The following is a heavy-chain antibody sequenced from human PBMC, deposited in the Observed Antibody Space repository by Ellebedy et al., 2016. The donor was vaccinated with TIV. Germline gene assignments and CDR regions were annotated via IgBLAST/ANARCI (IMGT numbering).Heavy chain of an antibody. CDR3: AHTSGWTIDY. V-gene: IGHV2-5*08. Sequence: SGPTLVXPTQTLTLTCTFSGFSLSTCEMSVIWIRQPPGKALEWLTLIYWDGSKTYSPSLESRLTITEDSPKNQVVLTMTNMDPADTATYYCAHTSGWTIDYWGQGTLVTVSS. CDR2: IYWDGSK. J-gene: IGHJ4*02. CDR1: GFSLSTCEMS. D-gene: IGHD6-19*01.